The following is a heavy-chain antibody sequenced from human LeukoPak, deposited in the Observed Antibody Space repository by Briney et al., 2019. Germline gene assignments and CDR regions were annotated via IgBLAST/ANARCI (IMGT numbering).Heavy chain of an antibody. V-gene: IGHV3-21*01. CDR1: GFTFSSYS. J-gene: IGHJ4*02. CDR2: ISSSSSYI. Sequence: GSLRLSCAASGFTFSSYSMNWVRQAPGKGLEWVSSISSSSSYIYYADSVKGRFTISRDNAKNSLYLQMNSLRAEDTAVYYCARAPWSSSSGSDYWGQGTLVTVSS. CDR3: ARAPWSSSSGSDY. D-gene: IGHD6-6*01.